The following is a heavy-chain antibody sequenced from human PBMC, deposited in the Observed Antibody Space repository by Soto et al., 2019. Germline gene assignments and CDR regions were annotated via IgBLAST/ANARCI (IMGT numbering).Heavy chain of an antibody. V-gene: IGHV3-48*01. J-gene: IGHJ6*02. CDR2: ISSSSSTI. CDR1: GFTFSSYS. D-gene: IGHD6-13*01. CDR3: ARDSIAAAGEAYGMDV. Sequence: EVQLVESGGGLVQPGRSLRLSCAASGFTFSSYSRNWVRQAPGKGLEWVSYISSSSSTIYYADSVKGRFTISRDNAKNSLYLQMNSRRAEDTAVYYCARDSIAAAGEAYGMDVWGQGTTVTVSS.